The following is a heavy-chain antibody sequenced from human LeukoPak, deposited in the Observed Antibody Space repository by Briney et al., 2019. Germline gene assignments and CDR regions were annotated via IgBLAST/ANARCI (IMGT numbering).Heavy chain of an antibody. D-gene: IGHD6-13*01. J-gene: IGHJ4*02. V-gene: IGHV3-74*01. CDR1: GFTFSSYW. Sequence: PGGSLRLSCAASGFTFSSYWMHWVRQAPGKGLVWVSRINSDGSSTSCADSVKGRFTISRDNAKNTLYLQMNSLRAEDTAVYYCARGSSSSSWTFDYWGQGTLVTVSS. CDR2: INSDGSST. CDR3: ARGSSSSSWTFDY.